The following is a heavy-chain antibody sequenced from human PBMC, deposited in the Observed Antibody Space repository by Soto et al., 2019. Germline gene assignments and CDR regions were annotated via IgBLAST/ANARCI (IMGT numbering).Heavy chain of an antibody. CDR1: GFTFSNHG. D-gene: IGHD6-19*01. CDR2: ISYDGSNK. CDR3: AKSSGWYIKWFDP. Sequence: QVQLVESGGGVVQPGRSLRLSCVASGFTFSNHGMHWVRQAPGKGLEWVAVISYDGSNKHYADSVKGRFTISGDNSKNTLDLQMNSLRAEDTAVYYCAKSSGWYIKWFDPWGQGTLVTVSS. J-gene: IGHJ5*02. V-gene: IGHV3-30*18.